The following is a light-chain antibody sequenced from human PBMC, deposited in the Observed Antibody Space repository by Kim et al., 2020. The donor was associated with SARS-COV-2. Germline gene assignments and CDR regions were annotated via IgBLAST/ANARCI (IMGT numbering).Light chain of an antibody. CDR2: EDN. J-gene: IGLJ3*02. Sequence: GKTVTLSFTRSSGSIASNYVQWYQQRPGSSPTSVFYEDNQRPSGVPYRFSGSIDSSSNSASLTISGLKTEDEADYYCQSYDSSNRVFGGGTQLTVL. V-gene: IGLV6-57*01. CDR3: QSYDSSNRV. CDR1: SGSIASNY.